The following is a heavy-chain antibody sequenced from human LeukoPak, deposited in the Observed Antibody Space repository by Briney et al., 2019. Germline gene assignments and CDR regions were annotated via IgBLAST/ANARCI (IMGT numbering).Heavy chain of an antibody. J-gene: IGHJ3*02. CDR3: ARDSRDIVVVPAASDAFDI. Sequence: PSETLSLTCTVSGYSISSGYYWGWIRRPPGKGLEWIGSIYHSGSTYYNPSLKSRVTISVDTSKNQFSLKPSSVTAADTAVYYCARDSRDIVVVPAASDAFDIWGQGTMVTVSS. CDR1: GYSISSGYY. V-gene: IGHV4-38-2*02. CDR2: IYHSGST. D-gene: IGHD2-2*01.